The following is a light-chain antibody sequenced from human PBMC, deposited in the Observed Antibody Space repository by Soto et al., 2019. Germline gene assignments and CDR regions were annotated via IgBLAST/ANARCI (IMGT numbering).Light chain of an antibody. Sequence: EIVLTQSPATLSLSPGERATLSCRASQSVSSYLAWYQQKPGQAPRLLIYDASNRATGIPARFSGSGSGTDFTLTISSLQPEDFADYYCQQRSNWLLTFGGGTKVEIK. CDR3: QQRSNWLLT. CDR1: QSVSSY. CDR2: DAS. J-gene: IGKJ4*01. V-gene: IGKV3-11*01.